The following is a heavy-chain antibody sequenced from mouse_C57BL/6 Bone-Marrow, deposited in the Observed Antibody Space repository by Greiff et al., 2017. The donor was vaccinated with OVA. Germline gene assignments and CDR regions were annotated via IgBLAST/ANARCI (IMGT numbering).Heavy chain of an antibody. V-gene: IGHV1-82*01. D-gene: IGHD4-1*02. CDR3: ATNWGRVHFDY. CDR1: GYAFSSSW. Sequence: VQLQQSGPELVKPGASVKISCKASGYAFSSSWMNWVKQRPGKGLEWIGRIYPGDGDTTYNGKFTGKATLTADKSSSTAYMQLSSLTSEDSAVYFCATNWGRVHFDYWGQGTTLTVSS. J-gene: IGHJ2*01. CDR2: IYPGDGDT.